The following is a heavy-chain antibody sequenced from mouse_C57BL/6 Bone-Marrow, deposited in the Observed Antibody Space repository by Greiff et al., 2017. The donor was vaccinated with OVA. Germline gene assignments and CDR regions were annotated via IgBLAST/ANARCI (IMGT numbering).Heavy chain of an antibody. CDR1: GYTFTSYG. CDR3: ARRTTVVAPYYAMDY. V-gene: IGHV1-81*01. J-gene: IGHJ4*01. D-gene: IGHD1-1*01. CDR2: IYPRSGNT. Sequence: VQLQQSGAELVKPGASVKLSCKASGYTFTSYGISWVKQRTGQGLEWIGEIYPRSGNTYYNEKFKGKATLTADKSSSTAYMELRSLTSEDSAVYFCARRTTVVAPYYAMDYWGQGTSVTVSS.